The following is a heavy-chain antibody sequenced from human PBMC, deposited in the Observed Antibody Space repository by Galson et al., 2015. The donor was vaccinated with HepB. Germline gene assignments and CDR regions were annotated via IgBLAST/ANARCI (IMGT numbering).Heavy chain of an antibody. J-gene: IGHJ1*01. V-gene: IGHV3-7*01. D-gene: IGHD2-2*01. CDR3: ARGGRSTSYYWEF. Sequence: SLRLSCAASGFTFSSYTMNWVRQAPGKGLEWVATIKRDGSEKFYVDSVEGRFTISRDNARYSLYLQMDNVRGEDTAVYFCARGGRSTSYYWEFWGQGTLVTVSS. CDR1: GFTFSSYT. CDR2: IKRDGSEK.